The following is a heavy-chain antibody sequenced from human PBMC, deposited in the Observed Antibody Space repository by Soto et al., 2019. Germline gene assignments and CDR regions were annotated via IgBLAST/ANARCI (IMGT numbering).Heavy chain of an antibody. CDR1: EFSLSTGGVG. D-gene: IGHD2-15*01. J-gene: IGHJ3*02. CDR3: AHRDTVVAGAFEI. V-gene: IGHV2-5*02. CDR2: IYWDDSK. Sequence: QITLKESGPSLVEPTQTLTLTCSFSEFSLSTGGVGVGWIRQPPGKALEWLALIYWDDSKRYRPSLQSRVTITKDTSKTQVVLTLTNVDPMDTGTYYCAHRDTVVAGAFEIWGQGTTVTVSS.